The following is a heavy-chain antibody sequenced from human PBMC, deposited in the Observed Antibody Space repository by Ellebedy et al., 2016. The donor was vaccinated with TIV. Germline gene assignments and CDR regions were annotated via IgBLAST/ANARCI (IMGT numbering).Heavy chain of an antibody. CDR3: ARDPPASTTRTWG. CDR2: IYSGGST. CDR1: GFTVSNNY. D-gene: IGHD2-2*01. V-gene: IGHV3-66*01. Sequence: GGSLRLXXAASGFTVSNNYMTWVRQAPGKGLEWVSLIYSGGSTYYADSVKGRFTISRDSSKNTVYLQMNSLRVEDTAVYYCARDPPASTTRTWGWGQGTLVTVSS. J-gene: IGHJ4*02.